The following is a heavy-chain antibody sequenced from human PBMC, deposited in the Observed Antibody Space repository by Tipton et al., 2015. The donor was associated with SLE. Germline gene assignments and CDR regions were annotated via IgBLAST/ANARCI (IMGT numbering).Heavy chain of an antibody. Sequence: TLSLTCTVSGGSISNSDYYWGWLRQPPGKTLEWIGSVYYTGSTYSNLSLKSRITMSVDTSKNQFSLKLTSVTAADTAVYYCARLYSSSWYEVDYWGQGTLVTVSS. CDR2: VYYTGST. CDR3: ARLYSSSWYEVDY. D-gene: IGHD6-13*01. J-gene: IGHJ4*02. CDR1: GGSISNSDYY. V-gene: IGHV4-39*01.